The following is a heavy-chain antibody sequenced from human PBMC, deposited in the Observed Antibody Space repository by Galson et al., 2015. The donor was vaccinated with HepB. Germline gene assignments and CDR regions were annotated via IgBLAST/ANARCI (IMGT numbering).Heavy chain of an antibody. CDR2: IRSNAYGGTT. J-gene: IGHJ4*02. CDR1: GFTFGDYA. CDR3: TREFRQVRITFGGVIARSSYFDY. D-gene: IGHD3-16*02. V-gene: IGHV3-49*03. Sequence: SLRLSCAASGFTFGDYAMSWFRQAPGKGLEWVGFIRSNAYGGTTEYAASVKGRFTISRDDSKSIAYLQMNSLKTEDTAVYYCTREFRQVRITFGGVIARSSYFDYWGQGTLVTVSS.